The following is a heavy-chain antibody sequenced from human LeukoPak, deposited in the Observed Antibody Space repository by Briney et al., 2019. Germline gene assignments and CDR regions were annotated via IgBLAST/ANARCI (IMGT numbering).Heavy chain of an antibody. CDR1: GFTFSTYS. D-gene: IGHD4-17*01. CDR2: ISSSSSYI. J-gene: IGHJ4*02. Sequence: PGGSLRLSCAASGFTFSTYSMNWVRQAPGKGLEWVSSISSSSSYIYYADSVKGRFTISRDNAKNSLYLQMNSLRADDTAVYYRASGDYGDYAGPSGYWGQGTLVTVSS. CDR3: ASGDYGDYAGPSGY. V-gene: IGHV3-21*01.